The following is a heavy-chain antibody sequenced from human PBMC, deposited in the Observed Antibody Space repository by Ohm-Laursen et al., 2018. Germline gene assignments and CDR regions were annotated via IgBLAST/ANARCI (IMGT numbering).Heavy chain of an antibody. V-gene: IGHV3-11*04. J-gene: IGHJ4*02. D-gene: IGHD1-26*01. CDR1: GFSFSDYF. CDR2: ISSSGSFI. Sequence: SLRLSCAASGFSFSDYFMSWIRQAPGKGLEWISFISSSGSFIYHADSVKGRFTVSRDNAKNSLYLQMNSLRVEDTAVYYCARVLYSGSPSFDYWGQGTLVTVSS. CDR3: ARVLYSGSPSFDY.